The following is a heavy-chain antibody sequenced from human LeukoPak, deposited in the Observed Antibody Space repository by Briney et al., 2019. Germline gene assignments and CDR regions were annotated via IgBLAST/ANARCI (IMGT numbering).Heavy chain of an antibody. CDR2: ISYDGSNK. D-gene: IGHD6-13*01. CDR1: GFTFSSYG. Sequence: PGGSLRLSCAASGFTFSSYGMHWVRQAPGKGLEWVAVISYDGSNKYYADSVKGRFTISRDNSKNTLYLQMNSLRAEDTAVYYCAKDRGSSWYGMDVWGQGTTVTVSS. CDR3: AKDRGSSWYGMDV. V-gene: IGHV3-30*18. J-gene: IGHJ6*02.